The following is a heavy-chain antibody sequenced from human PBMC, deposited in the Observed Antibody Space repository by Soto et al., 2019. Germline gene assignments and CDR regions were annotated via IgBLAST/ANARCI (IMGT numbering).Heavy chain of an antibody. CDR1: GFTLSSYW. CDR3: AREVLVWFGDFLDDYYYPGMDV. D-gene: IGHD3-10*01. Sequence: EVQVVESGGGLVQPGGSLRLSCAASGFTLSSYWMTWVRQAPGKGLEWVANIKEDGSETYYVDSVKGRFTISRDNAKNSLYLQLSSRRAEDTAVYYCAREVLVWFGDFLDDYYYPGMDVWGQGTKVTVSS. CDR2: IKEDGSET. J-gene: IGHJ6*02. V-gene: IGHV3-7*05.